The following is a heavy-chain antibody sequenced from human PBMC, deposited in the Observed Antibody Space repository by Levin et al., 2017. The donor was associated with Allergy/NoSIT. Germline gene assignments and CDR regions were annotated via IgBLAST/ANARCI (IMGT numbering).Heavy chain of an antibody. CDR3: VRDLYGRDDH. J-gene: IGHJ4*02. V-gene: IGHV3-74*03. CDR2: IKGDGSTT. CDR1: GFTFSSFW. Sequence: QPGGSLRLSCVASGFTFSSFWMHWVRQAPGKGLVWLSHIKGDGSTTTYADSVKGRFTISRDNAKNTLYLQMNSLSAEDTAVYYCVRDLYGRDDHWGQGTLVTVSS. D-gene: IGHD2-2*02.